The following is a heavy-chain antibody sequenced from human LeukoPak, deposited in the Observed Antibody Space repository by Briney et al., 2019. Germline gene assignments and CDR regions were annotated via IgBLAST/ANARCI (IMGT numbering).Heavy chain of an antibody. V-gene: IGHV1-18*01. CDR3: ARTSSTWYGGVGDY. J-gene: IGHJ4*02. CDR2: ISAYNGNI. CDR1: VYTFTIYG. D-gene: IGHD6-13*01. Sequence: ASVTVSFKSSVYTFTIYGISWVRQAPGQGLEWMGWISAYNGNIKNAQKLQGRVTMTTDTSTSTAYMELRSLRSDDTAVYYCARTSSTWYGGVGDYWGQGTLVTVSS.